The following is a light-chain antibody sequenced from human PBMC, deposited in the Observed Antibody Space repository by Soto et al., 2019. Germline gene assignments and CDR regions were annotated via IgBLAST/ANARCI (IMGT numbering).Light chain of an antibody. CDR1: QGVSTW. Sequence: DIQMTQSPSSESASVGDRVTITCRASQGVSTWLAWYQQKPGKAPNLLIYTASSLQSGVPSRFSGSGSGTDFTLTINGLQPEDFATYYCQRAASFPITFGQGTRLEIK. J-gene: IGKJ5*01. V-gene: IGKV1-12*01. CDR3: QRAASFPIT. CDR2: TAS.